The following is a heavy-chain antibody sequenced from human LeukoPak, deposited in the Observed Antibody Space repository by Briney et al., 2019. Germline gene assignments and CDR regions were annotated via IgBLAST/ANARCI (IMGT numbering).Heavy chain of an antibody. J-gene: IGHJ3*02. D-gene: IGHD1-26*01. CDR1: GGSISSSSYY. CDR2: IYYSGST. V-gene: IGHV4-39*01. Sequence: TSETLSLTCTVSGGSISSSSYYWGWIRQPPGKGLEWIGSIYYSGSTYYNPSLKSRVTISVDTSKNQFSLKLSPVTAADTAVYYCASTSPIDAFDIWGQGTMVTVSS. CDR3: ASTSPIDAFDI.